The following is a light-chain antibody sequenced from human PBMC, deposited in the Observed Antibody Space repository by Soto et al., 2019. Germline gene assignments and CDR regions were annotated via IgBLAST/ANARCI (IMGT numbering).Light chain of an antibody. CDR1: SSNIGAGYD. CDR2: GNN. Sequence: QSVLTQPPSVSGAPGQRVTISCTGSSSNIGAGYDVHWYQHLPGTAPKLLIYGNNNRPSGVPDRFSGSKSGTSASLAITGLQAEDEADYYCQSYDTNLSAWEFGGGTKLTVL. J-gene: IGLJ3*02. V-gene: IGLV1-40*01. CDR3: QSYDTNLSAWE.